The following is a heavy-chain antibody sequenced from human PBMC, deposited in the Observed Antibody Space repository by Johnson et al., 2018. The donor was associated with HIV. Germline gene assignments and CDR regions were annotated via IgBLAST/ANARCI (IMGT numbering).Heavy chain of an antibody. CDR1: GFTFSSYA. D-gene: IGHD1-26*01. V-gene: IGHV3-30*04. J-gene: IGHJ3*02. CDR2: ISYDGSNK. CDR3: VVAAFSEGAFDI. Sequence: QVQLVESGGGVVRPGGSLRLSCVVSGFTFSSYAMHWVRQAPGKGLEWVAIISYDGSNKYYADSVKGRFTISRDNSKNTFYLQMNSLGAEDTAVYYSVVAAFSEGAFDIWGQGTMVTVSS.